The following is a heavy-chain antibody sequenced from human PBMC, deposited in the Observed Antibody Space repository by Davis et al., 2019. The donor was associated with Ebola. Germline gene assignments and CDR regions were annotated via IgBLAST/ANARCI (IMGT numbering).Heavy chain of an antibody. Sequence: SETLSLTCSVSGGSISNYYWSWIRQPPGKGLEWIGEINHSGSTNYNPSLKSRVTISVDTSKNQFSLKLSSVTAADTAVYYCARRVMITFGGVIVKEDWFDPWGQGTLVTVSS. J-gene: IGHJ5*02. CDR2: INHSGST. D-gene: IGHD3-16*02. CDR3: ARRVMITFGGVIVKEDWFDP. CDR1: GGSISNYY. V-gene: IGHV4-34*01.